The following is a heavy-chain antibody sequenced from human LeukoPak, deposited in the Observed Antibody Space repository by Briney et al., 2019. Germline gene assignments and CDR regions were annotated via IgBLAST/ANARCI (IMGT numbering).Heavy chain of an antibody. CDR2: IYYSGST. Sequence: SETLSPTCTVSGASISSYYWSWIRQPPGKGLEWIGYIYYSGSTNYNPSLKSRVTISVDTSKNQFSLKLSSVTAADTAVYCCASAYCSSHSCYAGDLDYWGQGTLVTVSS. CDR3: ASAYCSSHSCYAGDLDY. J-gene: IGHJ4*02. D-gene: IGHD2-2*01. CDR1: GASISSYY. V-gene: IGHV4-59*08.